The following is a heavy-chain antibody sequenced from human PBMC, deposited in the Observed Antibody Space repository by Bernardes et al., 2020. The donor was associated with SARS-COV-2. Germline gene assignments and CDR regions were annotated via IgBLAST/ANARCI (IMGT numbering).Heavy chain of an antibody. V-gene: IGHV3-7*03. CDR2: INQDGSET. Sequence: GGSLRLSCAASGFAFSRYRMTWVRQAPGKGLEWVANINQDGSETYYVDSVKGRFTISRDNAKDSLFVQMNSLRAEDTAVYYCARDSFGVQTWFTFPPLTGGGLDVWGQGTTVSVSS. D-gene: IGHD3-10*01. CDR3: ARDSFGVQTWFTFPPLTGGGLDV. J-gene: IGHJ6*02. CDR1: GFAFSRYR.